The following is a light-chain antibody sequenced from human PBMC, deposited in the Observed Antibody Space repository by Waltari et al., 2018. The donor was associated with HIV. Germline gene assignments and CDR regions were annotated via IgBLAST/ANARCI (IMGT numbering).Light chain of an antibody. Sequence: QSVLTQPPSASGTPGQRVTISCSGSSSNIGRNYVYWYQQLPGTAPKLLIYMSDQRPSGVPDRFSESKSGTSASLVISGLRSEDEAEYYCAAWDDSLSATVFGGGTKLTVL. CDR3: AAWDDSLSATV. J-gene: IGLJ2*01. CDR1: SSNIGRNY. V-gene: IGLV1-47*01. CDR2: MSD.